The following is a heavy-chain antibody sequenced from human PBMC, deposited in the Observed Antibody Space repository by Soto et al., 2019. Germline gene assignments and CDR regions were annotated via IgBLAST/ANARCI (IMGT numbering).Heavy chain of an antibody. CDR1: GGPVSGDDLY. V-gene: IGHV4-31*02. Sequence: SETLSLTCVVSGGPVSGDDLYWSWIRHLPGKGLEWIANVYHTGTTYYNPSLKSRVSMSVDTSQNQFSLILASVTAADTAVYYCARALVTDYNSRDYHYYYYGMDVWGQGTTVTVSS. CDR3: ARALVTDYNSRDYHYYYYGMDV. D-gene: IGHD3-22*01. J-gene: IGHJ6*02. CDR2: VYHTGTT.